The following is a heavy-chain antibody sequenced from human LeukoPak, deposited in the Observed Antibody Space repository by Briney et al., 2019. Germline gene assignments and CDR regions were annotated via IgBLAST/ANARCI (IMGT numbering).Heavy chain of an antibody. V-gene: IGHV4-39*07. CDR2: IYYSGST. CDR3: ARESRRIAAAGPSYYMDV. D-gene: IGHD6-13*01. CDR1: GGSISSSSYY. J-gene: IGHJ6*03. Sequence: SETLSLTCTVSGGSISSSSYYWGWIRQPPGKGLEWIGSIYYSGSTYYNPSLKSRVTISVDTSKNQFSLMLNSVTAADTAVYYCARESRRIAAAGPSYYMDVWGRGTTVTVSS.